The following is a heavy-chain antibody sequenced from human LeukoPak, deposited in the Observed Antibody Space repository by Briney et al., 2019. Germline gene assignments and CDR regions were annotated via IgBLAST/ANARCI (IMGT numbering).Heavy chain of an antibody. CDR1: GGSISSGGYY. D-gene: IGHD2-21*02. CDR2: IYYSGST. CDR3: ARDRGGLIYCGGDCYSHFDY. Sequence: SQTLFLTCTVSGGSISSGGYYWSWIRQHPGKGLEWIGYIYYSGSTYYNPSLKSRVTISVDTSKNQFSLKLSSVTAADTAVYYCARDRGGLIYCGGDCYSHFDYWGQGTLVTVSS. V-gene: IGHV4-31*03. J-gene: IGHJ4*02.